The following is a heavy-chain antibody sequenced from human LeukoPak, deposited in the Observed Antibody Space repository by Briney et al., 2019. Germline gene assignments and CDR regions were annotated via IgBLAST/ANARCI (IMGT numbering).Heavy chain of an antibody. CDR3: ARATVVLYYFDY. V-gene: IGHV4-39*01. CDR2: IYYSGST. D-gene: IGHD4-23*01. Sequence: SETLSLTCTVSGGSISSSSYYWGWIRQPPGKGLEWIGSIYYSGSTYYNPSLKSRVTTSVDTSKNQFSLKLSSVTAADTAVYYCARATVVLYYFDYWGQGTLVTVSS. J-gene: IGHJ4*02. CDR1: GGSISSSSYY.